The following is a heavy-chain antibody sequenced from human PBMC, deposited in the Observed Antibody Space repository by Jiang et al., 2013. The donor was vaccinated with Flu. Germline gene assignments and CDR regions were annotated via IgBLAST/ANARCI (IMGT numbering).Heavy chain of an antibody. Sequence: SLRISCRSSGFTFSSYGMNWVRQAPGKGLEWVSSISSASSYISYADSVKGRFTISRDNAKNSLYLQMNSLRVEDTAVYFCTRDSHSHKYSSDGRPVRGIPDIWGQGTMVTVSS. CDR3: TRDSHSHKYSSDGRPVRGIPDI. V-gene: IGHV3-21*01. J-gene: IGHJ3*02. D-gene: IGHD2-15*01. CDR1: GFTFSSYG. CDR2: ISSASSYI.